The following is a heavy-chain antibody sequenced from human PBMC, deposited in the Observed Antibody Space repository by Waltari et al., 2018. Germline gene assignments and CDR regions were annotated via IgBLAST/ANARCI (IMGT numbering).Heavy chain of an antibody. CDR3: ARDAPRYSYADF. J-gene: IGHJ4*02. Sequence: QVQLVESGGGVVQPGRSLRLSCAASGFTFSSYGMHWVRQAPGKGLEWVAVIWYDGSNKYYADSVKGRFTISRDNAKNSLYLQMNSLRAEDTAVYYCARDAPRYSYADFWGQGTLVTVSS. D-gene: IGHD5-18*01. CDR2: IWYDGSNK. CDR1: GFTFSSYG. V-gene: IGHV3-33*01.